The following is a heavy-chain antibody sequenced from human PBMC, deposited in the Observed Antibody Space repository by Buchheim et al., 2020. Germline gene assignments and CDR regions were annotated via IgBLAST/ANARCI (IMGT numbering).Heavy chain of an antibody. J-gene: IGHJ4*02. V-gene: IGHV4-4*02. CDR2: IYHSGST. CDR1: GGSISSSNW. CDR3: ARNRLTEYYYDSSGYYGLDY. D-gene: IGHD3-22*01. Sequence: QVQLQESGPGLVKPSGTLSLTCAVSGGSISSSNWWSWVRQPPGKGLDGIGEIYHSGSTNYNPSLKRRVTISVDKAKNQFFLKLSSVTAADTAVYYCARNRLTEYYYDSSGYYGLDYWGQGTL.